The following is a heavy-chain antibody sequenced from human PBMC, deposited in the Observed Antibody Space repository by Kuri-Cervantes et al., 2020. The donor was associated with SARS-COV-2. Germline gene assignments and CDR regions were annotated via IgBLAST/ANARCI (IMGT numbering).Heavy chain of an antibody. Sequence: SETLSLTCVVSGYSISSGYYWGWIRQPPGKGLEWIGYIYYSGSTYYNPSLRSRVTISVDTSKNQFSLKLSSVTAADTAVYYCARVPYSNYVWFDPWGQGTLVTVSS. CDR1: GYSISSGYY. CDR2: IYYSGST. D-gene: IGHD4-11*01. V-gene: IGHV4-38-2*01. CDR3: ARVPYSNYVWFDP. J-gene: IGHJ5*02.